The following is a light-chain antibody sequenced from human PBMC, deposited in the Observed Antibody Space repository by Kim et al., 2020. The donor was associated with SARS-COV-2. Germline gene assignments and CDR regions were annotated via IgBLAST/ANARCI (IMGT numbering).Light chain of an antibody. CDR3: SSYSSSTTLGGV. Sequence: SITISCTGTSSDVGNYNYVSWYQQHPGKAPKLMIYDVSNRPSGVSTRFSGSKSGNTASLTISGLQAEDEADYYCSSYSSSTTLGGVFGGGTKLTVL. CDR1: SSDVGNYNY. V-gene: IGLV2-14*03. J-gene: IGLJ2*01. CDR2: DVS.